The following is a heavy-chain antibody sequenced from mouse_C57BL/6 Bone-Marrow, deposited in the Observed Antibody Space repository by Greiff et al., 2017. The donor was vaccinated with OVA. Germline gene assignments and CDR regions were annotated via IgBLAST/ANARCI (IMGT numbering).Heavy chain of an antibody. J-gene: IGHJ1*03. Sequence: VQLQQSGAELVKPGASVKISCKASGYTFTDYYINWVKQRPGQGLEWIGKIGPGSGSTYYNEKFKGKATLTADKSSSTAYMQLSSLTSEDSAVYFCARMGDYYGSSYDWYFDVWGTGTTVTVSS. V-gene: IGHV1-77*01. CDR2: IGPGSGST. CDR1: GYTFTDYY. CDR3: ARMGDYYGSSYDWYFDV. D-gene: IGHD1-1*01.